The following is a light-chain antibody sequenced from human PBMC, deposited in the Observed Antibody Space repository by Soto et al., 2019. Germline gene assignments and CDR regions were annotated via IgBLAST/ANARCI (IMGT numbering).Light chain of an antibody. V-gene: IGKV1-39*01. CDR2: AAS. J-gene: IGKJ4*01. Sequence: DIQVTQSPSSLSASVGDRVSITCRASQSIGKYLSWFQQTPGNAPKLLIYAASGLQSGVPSRFSGSGSGTDFTLTINSLQREDFATYYCQQTYNTPLTFGGGTKVDI. CDR3: QQTYNTPLT. CDR1: QSIGKY.